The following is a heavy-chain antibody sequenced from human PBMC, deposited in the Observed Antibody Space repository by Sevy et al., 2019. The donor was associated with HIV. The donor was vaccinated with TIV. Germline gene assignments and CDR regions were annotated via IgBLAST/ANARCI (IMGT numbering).Heavy chain of an antibody. CDR3: CFPFGHGKTGNLDY. J-gene: IGHJ4*02. CDR2: INPGDEST. D-gene: IGHD3-10*01. V-gene: IGHV1-46*02. Sequence: ASVKVSCKASGYTFNTYYMHWVRQAPGQGLEWMGIINPGDESTTYAPKFQGRVTMTRDTSTSTVYMELSSLRSDDTAVYFCCFPFGHGKTGNLDYWGQGTLVTVSS. CDR1: GYTFNTYY.